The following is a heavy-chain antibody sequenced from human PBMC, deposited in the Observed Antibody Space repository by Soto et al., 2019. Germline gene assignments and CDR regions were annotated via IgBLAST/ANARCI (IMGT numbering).Heavy chain of an antibody. Sequence: GASVKVSCKASGYTFTSYYMHWVRQASGQGLEWMGIINPSGGSTSYAQKFQGRVTMTRDTSTSTVYMELSSLRSEDTAVYYCARDFYEYPRMYYFDYWGQGTLVTVS. V-gene: IGHV1-46*01. CDR1: GYTFTSYY. J-gene: IGHJ4*02. D-gene: IGHD3-3*01. CDR3: ARDFYEYPRMYYFDY. CDR2: INPSGGST.